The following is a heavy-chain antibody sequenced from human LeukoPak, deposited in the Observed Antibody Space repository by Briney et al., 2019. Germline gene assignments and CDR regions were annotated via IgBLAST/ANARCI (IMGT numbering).Heavy chain of an antibody. CDR2: IYHSGST. CDR3: ARVYSSSPGDYFDY. CDR1: GYSISSGYY. J-gene: IGHJ4*02. D-gene: IGHD6-6*01. V-gene: IGHV4-38-2*02. Sequence: SETLSLTCTVSGYSISSGYYWGWIRQPPGKGLEWIGSIYHSGSTYYNPSLKSRVTVSVDTSKNQFSLKLSSVTAADTAVYYCARVYSSSPGDYFDYWGQGTLVTVSS.